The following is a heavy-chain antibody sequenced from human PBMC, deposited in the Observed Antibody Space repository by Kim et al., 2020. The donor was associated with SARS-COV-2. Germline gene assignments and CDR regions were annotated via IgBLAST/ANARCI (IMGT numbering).Heavy chain of an antibody. CDR2: IYYSGST. CDR3: ARDRNHYVDMVAPDTNFDY. J-gene: IGHJ4*02. D-gene: IGHD5-12*01. Sequence: SETLSLTCTVSGGSISSRSYYWGWIRQPPGKGLEWIGSIYYSGSTYYNPSLKSRVTISIDKFKNQFSLKLSSVTAADTAVYYCARDRNHYVDMVAPDTNFDYWGQGTLVTVSS. V-gene: IGHV4-39*07. CDR1: GGSISSRSYY.